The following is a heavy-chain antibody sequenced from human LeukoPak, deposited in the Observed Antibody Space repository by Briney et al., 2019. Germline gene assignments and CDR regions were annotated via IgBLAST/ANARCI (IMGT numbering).Heavy chain of an antibody. CDR3: ARVVRGYSYGYADY. Sequence: PSETLSLTCTVPGGSISSYYWSWIRQPPGKGLEWIGYIYYSGSTNYNPSLKSRVTISVDTSKNQFSLKLSSVTAADAAVYYCARVVRGYSYGYADYWGQGTLVTVSS. CDR2: IYYSGST. CDR1: GGSISSYY. J-gene: IGHJ4*02. V-gene: IGHV4-59*01. D-gene: IGHD5-18*01.